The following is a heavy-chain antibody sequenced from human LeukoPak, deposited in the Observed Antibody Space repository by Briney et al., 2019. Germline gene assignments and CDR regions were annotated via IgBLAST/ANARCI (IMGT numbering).Heavy chain of an antibody. Sequence: PSETLSLTCTVSGGSISSYYWSWIRQLPGKGLEWIGYIYYSGSTNYNPSLKSRVTISVDTSKNQFSLKLSSVTAADTAVYYCARRSPGGSGSYYNSWYFDLWGRGTLVTVSS. D-gene: IGHD3-10*01. CDR3: ARRSPGGSGSYYNSWYFDL. J-gene: IGHJ2*01. CDR2: IYYSGST. V-gene: IGHV4-59*08. CDR1: GGSISSYY.